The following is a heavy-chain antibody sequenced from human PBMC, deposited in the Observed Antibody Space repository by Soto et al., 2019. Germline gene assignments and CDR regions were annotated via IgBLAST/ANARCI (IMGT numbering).Heavy chain of an antibody. CDR2: VYYSGGA. CDR1: GGSISGYY. J-gene: IGHJ6*02. D-gene: IGHD4-4*01. Sequence: SETLSLTCTVSGGSISGYYWSWIRQPPGKGLEWIGNVYYSGGAKYNPSVKRRVSISVDTSKNQFSLKLSSVTAADTAVYFCARTYCTTTACQAHGIDVWGQGTTVTVSS. CDR3: ARTYCTTTACQAHGIDV. V-gene: IGHV4-59*01.